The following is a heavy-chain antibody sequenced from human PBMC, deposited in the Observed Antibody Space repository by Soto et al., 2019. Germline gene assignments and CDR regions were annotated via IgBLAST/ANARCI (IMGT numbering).Heavy chain of an antibody. Sequence: QVQLQESGPGLVKPSQTLSLTCTVSGGSISSGGYYWSWIRQHPGKGLEWVGYIYYSGSTYYNPSLKSRVTISVDTSKNQFSLKLSSVTAADTAVYYCARVHVDTAIGWFDPWGQGTLVTVSS. D-gene: IGHD5-18*01. V-gene: IGHV4-31*03. CDR1: GGSISSGGYY. CDR2: IYYSGST. CDR3: ARVHVDTAIGWFDP. J-gene: IGHJ5*02.